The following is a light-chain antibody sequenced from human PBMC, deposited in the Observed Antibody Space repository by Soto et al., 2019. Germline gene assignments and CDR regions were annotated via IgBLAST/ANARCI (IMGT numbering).Light chain of an antibody. CDR3: LQLNTYPFT. CDR1: QGVTSY. J-gene: IGKJ3*01. CDR2: AAS. V-gene: IGKV1-9*01. Sequence: IQLTQSPSSLSASVGDRVTITCRASQGVTSYLAWYQQKPGKAPKLLIYAASTLQSGVPSWFTGSGSVTDFTLTIVSLQPEDFATYYCLQLNTYPFTYGPGTKV.